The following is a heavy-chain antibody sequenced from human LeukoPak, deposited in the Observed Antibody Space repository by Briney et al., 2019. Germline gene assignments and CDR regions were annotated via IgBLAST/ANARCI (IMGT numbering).Heavy chain of an antibody. V-gene: IGHV3-30*18. Sequence: GGSLRLSCAASGFTFSSYGMHWVRQAPGKGLEWVAVISYDGSNKYYADSVKGLFTISRDNSKNTLYLQMNSLRAEDTAVYYCAQGAGYCSGGSCYSIDYWGQGTLVTVSS. J-gene: IGHJ4*02. CDR3: AQGAGYCSGGSCYSIDY. CDR2: ISYDGSNK. CDR1: GFTFSSYG. D-gene: IGHD2-15*01.